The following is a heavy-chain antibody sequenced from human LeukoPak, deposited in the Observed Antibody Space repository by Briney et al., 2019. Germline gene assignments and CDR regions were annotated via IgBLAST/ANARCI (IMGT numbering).Heavy chain of an antibody. V-gene: IGHV4-39*01. CDR1: GGSISNSSSY. CDR3: ARQLYCSSTSCYLTAVDYYYMDV. CDR2: IYYSGST. D-gene: IGHD2-2*01. J-gene: IGHJ6*03. Sequence: SETLSLTCTVSGGSISNSSSYWGWIRQPPGRGLEWIGSIYYSGSTYNNPSLKSRVIISVDTSKNQFSLKLTSVTAADTAVYYCARQLYCSSTSCYLTAVDYYYMDVWGKGTTVTVSS.